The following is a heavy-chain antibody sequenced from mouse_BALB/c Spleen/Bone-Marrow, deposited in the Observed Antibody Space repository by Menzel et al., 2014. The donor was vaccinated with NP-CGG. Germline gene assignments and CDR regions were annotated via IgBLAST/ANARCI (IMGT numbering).Heavy chain of an antibody. CDR1: GFTFSSYG. J-gene: IGHJ3*01. CDR2: ISGGGSYT. D-gene: IGHD2-4*01. Sequence: EVKLMESGGNLVKSGGSLKLSCAASGFTFSSYGMSWVRQTPEKRLEWVATISGGGSYTFYPDSVKGRFTISRDNAKNNLYLQLRSLRSEDTALYYCARHAYYDQTEVSFVYWGQGTLVTVSA. V-gene: IGHV5-9-2*01. CDR3: ARHAYYDQTEVSFVY.